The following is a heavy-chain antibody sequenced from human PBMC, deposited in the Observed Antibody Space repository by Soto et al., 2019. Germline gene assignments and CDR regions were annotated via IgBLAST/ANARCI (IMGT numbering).Heavy chain of an antibody. CDR3: ARDSESLKPIYYYIYV. V-gene: IGHV1-18*01. D-gene: IGHD1-26*01. J-gene: IGHJ6*03. Sequence: VQLVQSGAEVKKPGASVKVSCKASGYTFTTYGISWVRQAPGQGLEWMGWISIYNGNTNYAQKLQGRVSMTTDTSTSTAYMELRSLRSDDTAVYYCARDSESLKPIYYYIYVWGKGTTVTVSS. CDR1: GYTFTTYG. CDR2: ISIYNGNT.